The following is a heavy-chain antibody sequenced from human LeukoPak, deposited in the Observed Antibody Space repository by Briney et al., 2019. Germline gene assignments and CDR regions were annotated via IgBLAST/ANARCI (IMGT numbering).Heavy chain of an antibody. CDR3: ARGHYYAMDV. V-gene: IGHV3-74*01. CDR2: VNSDGSGT. Sequence: GGSLRLSCAASTFSFSGLWMHWVRQAPGKGLVWVSRVNSDGSGTSYADSVKGRFTITRDNAKNTLFLQMNSLRAEDTAVYYCARGHYYAMDVWGQGTTVTVSS. J-gene: IGHJ6*02. CDR1: TFSFSGLW.